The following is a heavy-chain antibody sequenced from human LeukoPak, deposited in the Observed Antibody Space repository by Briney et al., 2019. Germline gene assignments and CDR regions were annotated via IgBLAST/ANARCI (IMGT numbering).Heavy chain of an antibody. Sequence: PGGSLRPSCAASGFTFSSYAMSWVRQAPGKGLEWVSAISGSGGSTYYADSVKGRFTISRDNSKTTLYLQMNSLRAEDTAVYYCAKEIGSGSYYNNWFDPWGQGTLVTVSS. D-gene: IGHD3-10*01. CDR3: AKEIGSGSYYNNWFDP. CDR1: GFTFSSYA. CDR2: ISGSGGST. V-gene: IGHV3-23*01. J-gene: IGHJ5*02.